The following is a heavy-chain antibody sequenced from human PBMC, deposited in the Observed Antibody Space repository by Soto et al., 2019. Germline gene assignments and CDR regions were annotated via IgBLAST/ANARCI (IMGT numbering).Heavy chain of an antibody. CDR3: ARVGATLGHAFDI. V-gene: IGHV1-69*13. CDR2: IIPIFGTA. Sequence: SSVKGSYKASGGTFSSYAISWVRQAPGQGLEWMGGIIPIFGTANYAQKFQGRVTITADESTSTAYMELSSLRSEDTAVYYCARVGATLGHAFDIWGQGTMVPVSS. D-gene: IGHD1-26*01. J-gene: IGHJ3*02. CDR1: GGTFSSYA.